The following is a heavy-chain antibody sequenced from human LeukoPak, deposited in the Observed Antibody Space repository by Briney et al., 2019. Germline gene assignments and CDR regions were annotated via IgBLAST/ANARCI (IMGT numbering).Heavy chain of an antibody. CDR3: AGQGRPGFASGY. V-gene: IGHV4-59*08. CDR1: GSTISSYY. D-gene: IGHD3-10*01. J-gene: IGHJ4*02. CDR2: IYYCGST. Sequence: AETLSLTCTVSGSTISSYYWSWIRQPPGKGLEYIGCIYYCGSTTYNPSLKSRVTISLDTPKNQYSLKLSSATAEDTAVYYCAGQGRPGFASGYWGQGTLVTVSS.